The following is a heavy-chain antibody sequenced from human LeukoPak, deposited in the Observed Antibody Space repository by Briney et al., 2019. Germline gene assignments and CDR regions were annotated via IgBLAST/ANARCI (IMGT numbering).Heavy chain of an antibody. D-gene: IGHD6-6*01. Sequence: PAETLSLTCAVYGGSFSGYSWSWIRQPPGKGLEWIWEINHTGSTNYNASLKSRVTISVETSKNQFSLKLSSVTAEDTAVYYCASPEYSRSSLRLWGQGTLVRVSS. CDR1: GGSFSGYS. V-gene: IGHV4-34*01. J-gene: IGHJ4*02. CDR3: ASPEYSRSSLRL. CDR2: INHTGST.